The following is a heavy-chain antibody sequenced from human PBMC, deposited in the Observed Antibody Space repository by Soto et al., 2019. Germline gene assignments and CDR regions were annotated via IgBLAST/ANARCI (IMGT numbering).Heavy chain of an antibody. CDR3: ARRGATKGYFDY. CDR2: INHSGST. V-gene: IGHV4-34*01. D-gene: IGHD1-26*01. J-gene: IGHJ4*02. Sequence: SETLSLTCAVYGGSFSGYYWSWIRQPPGKGLEWIGEINHSGSTNYNPSLKSRFTISVDTSKNQFSLKPSSVTAADTAVYYCARRGATKGYFDYWGQGTLVTVSS. CDR1: GGSFSGYY.